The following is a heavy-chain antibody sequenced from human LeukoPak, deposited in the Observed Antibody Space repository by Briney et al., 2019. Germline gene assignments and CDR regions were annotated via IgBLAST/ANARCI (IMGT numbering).Heavy chain of an antibody. CDR1: GGTFSSYA. D-gene: IGHD3-16*01. V-gene: IGHV1-69*05. CDR3: ARVGRGKRWFDP. CDR2: IIPIFGTA. Sequence: SVKVSCKASGGTFSSYAISWVRQAPGQGLEWMGGIIPIFGTANYAQKFQSRVTITTDESTSTAYMELSSLRSEDTAVYYCARVGRGKRWFDPWGQGTLVTVSS. J-gene: IGHJ5*02.